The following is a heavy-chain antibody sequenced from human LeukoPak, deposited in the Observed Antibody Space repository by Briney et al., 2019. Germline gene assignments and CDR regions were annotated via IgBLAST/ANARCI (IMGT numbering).Heavy chain of an antibody. V-gene: IGHV1-18*01. CDR1: GYTFTSYG. CDR3: AKPVITMVRGVIRSPFDY. D-gene: IGHD3-10*01. CDR2: ISAYNGNT. Sequence: ASVKVSCKASGYTFTSYGISWVRQAPGQGLEWMGWISAYNGNTNYAQKLQGRVTMTTDTSTSTAYMELRSLRSDDTAVYYCAKPVITMVRGVIRSPFDYWGQGTLVTVSS. J-gene: IGHJ4*02.